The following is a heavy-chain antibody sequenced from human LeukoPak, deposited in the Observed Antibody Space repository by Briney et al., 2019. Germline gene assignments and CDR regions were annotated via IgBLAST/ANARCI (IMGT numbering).Heavy chain of an antibody. V-gene: IGHV4-59*02. Sequence: SETLSLTCTVSGGSVSSYYWSWIRQTPEKGLEWIGYMSYSGRTDYGPSLKSRVTMSVDTSKNQFSLKLSSVTAADTAVYYCARFGGYCSSTSCFGFRDWFDPWGQGTLVTVSS. D-gene: IGHD2-2*01. CDR1: GGSVSSYY. CDR2: MSYSGRT. J-gene: IGHJ5*02. CDR3: ARFGGYCSSTSCFGFRDWFDP.